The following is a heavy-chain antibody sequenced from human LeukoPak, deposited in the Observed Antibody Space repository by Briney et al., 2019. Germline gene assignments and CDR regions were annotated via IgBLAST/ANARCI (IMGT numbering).Heavy chain of an antibody. D-gene: IGHD4-23*01. CDR3: ARNDYGGYDAFDV. V-gene: IGHV1-8*02. J-gene: IGHJ3*01. CDR1: GYTFTSYD. CDR2: MNPNSGNT. Sequence: GASVKVSCKASGYTFTSYDINWVRQATGQGLEWMGWMNPNSGNTGFAQKFQGRVTMTRDTSLSTAYMEPSSLRSEDTAIYYCARNDYGGYDAFDVWGQGTMVAVSP.